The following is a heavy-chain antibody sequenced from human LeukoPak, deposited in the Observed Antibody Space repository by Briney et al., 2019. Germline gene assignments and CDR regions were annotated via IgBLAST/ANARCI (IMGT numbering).Heavy chain of an antibody. CDR3: ARGRGIVGATGWSNWFDP. D-gene: IGHD1-26*01. CDR2: INHSGST. J-gene: IGHJ5*02. Sequence: SETLSLTCTVSGGSISSSSYYWSWIRQPPGKGLEWIGEINHSGSTNYNPSLKSRVTISVDTSKNQFSLKLSSVTAADTAVYYCARGRGIVGATGWSNWFDPWGQGTLVTVSS. CDR1: GGSISSSSYY. V-gene: IGHV4-39*07.